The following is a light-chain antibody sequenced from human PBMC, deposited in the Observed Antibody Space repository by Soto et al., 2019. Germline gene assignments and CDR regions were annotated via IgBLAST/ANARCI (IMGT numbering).Light chain of an antibody. CDR2: GAS. J-gene: IGKJ2*01. Sequence: EIVLTQSPGTLSLSPGERATLSCRASEIVTSTSLAWYQQKPCQAPRLLIDGASNRATGISDRFSGSGSGTDFTLTINRLEPEDFAVYYCQQHDPLPRTFGQGTQLEIK. CDR3: QQHDPLPRT. V-gene: IGKV3-20*01. CDR1: EIVTSTS.